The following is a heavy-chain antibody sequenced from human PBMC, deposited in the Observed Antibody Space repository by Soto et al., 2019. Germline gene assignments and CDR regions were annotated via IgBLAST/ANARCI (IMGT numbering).Heavy chain of an antibody. D-gene: IGHD3-16*02. CDR1: GYTFTGYY. CDR3: ARALRLGELSFKP. V-gene: IGHV1-2*02. CDR2: INPNSGGT. J-gene: IGHJ5*02. Sequence: ASVKVSCKASGYTFTGYYMHWVRQAPGQGLEWMGWINPNSGGTNYAQKFQGRVTMTRDTSISTAYMELSRLRSDDTAAYYGARALRLGELSFKPWGQGSLVTVSS.